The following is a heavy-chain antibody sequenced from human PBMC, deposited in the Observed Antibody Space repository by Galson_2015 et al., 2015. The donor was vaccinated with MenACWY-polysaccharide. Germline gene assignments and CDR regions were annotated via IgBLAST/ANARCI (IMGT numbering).Heavy chain of an antibody. CDR1: GFTFRSNW. J-gene: IGHJ4*02. V-gene: IGHV3-74*01. D-gene: IGHD1-1*01. Sequence: SLRLSCAVSGFTFRSNWMHWVRQAPGKGPVWVSRINSDASGTDYADSVKGRFTISRDNAKNTLYLQMNSLRAEDTAVYYCARLTIELGHDYWGQGALVTVSA. CDR2: INSDASGT. CDR3: ARLTIELGHDY.